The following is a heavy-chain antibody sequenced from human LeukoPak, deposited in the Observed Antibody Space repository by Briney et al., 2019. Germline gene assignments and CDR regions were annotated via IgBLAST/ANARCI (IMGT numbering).Heavy chain of an antibody. CDR3: AGGDSSSWYDY. CDR2: IVVGSGNT. CDR1: VFTFTGSV. Sequence: SVKVSPKGSVFTFTGSVLQWVRQARGQQLVWIGWIVVGSGNTTYAQKFQERVTITRDMSTSTGYMGLSGLRSEDTAVYYCAGGDSSSWYDYRGQGTLVTVSS. D-gene: IGHD6-13*01. J-gene: IGHJ4*02. V-gene: IGHV1-58*01.